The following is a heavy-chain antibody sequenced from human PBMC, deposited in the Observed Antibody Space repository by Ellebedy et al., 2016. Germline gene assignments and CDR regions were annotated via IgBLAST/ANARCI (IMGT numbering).Heavy chain of an antibody. J-gene: IGHJ6*03. CDR1: GGSFSNYI. Sequence: SETLSLXXALNGGSFSNYIWPWGRQPPGEGLEWIGEINRSGSTNYNPSLKSRVTISVDTSKNHFSLKLSSVTAADTAVYYCARGPGWFSGGHFAGGNYYMDVWGKGTTVTVSS. V-gene: IGHV4-34*01. CDR2: INRSGST. CDR3: ARGPGWFSGGHFAGGNYYMDV. D-gene: IGHD6-19*01.